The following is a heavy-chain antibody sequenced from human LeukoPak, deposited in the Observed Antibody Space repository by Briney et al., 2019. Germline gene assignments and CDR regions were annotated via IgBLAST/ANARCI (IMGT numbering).Heavy chain of an antibody. CDR1: GFTFSDYY. CDR2: ISSSGSTI. V-gene: IGHV3-11*04. Sequence: GGSLRLSCAASGFTFSDYYMSWIRQAPGKGLEWVSYISSSGSTIYYADSVKGRFTISRDNAKNSLYLQMNSLRAEDTAVYYCARAITYYYDSSGYGFDYWGQGNLVTVSS. J-gene: IGHJ4*02. CDR3: ARAITYYYDSSGYGFDY. D-gene: IGHD3-22*01.